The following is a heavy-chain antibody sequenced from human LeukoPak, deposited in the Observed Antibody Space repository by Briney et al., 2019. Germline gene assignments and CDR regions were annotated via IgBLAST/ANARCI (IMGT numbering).Heavy chain of an antibody. J-gene: IGHJ4*02. CDR1: GYSFSSGYY. V-gene: IGHV4-38-2*01. CDR2: IYHSGST. CDR3: ARLACSSTSCYDY. D-gene: IGHD2-2*01. Sequence: SETLSLTCAVSGYSFSSGYYWGWIRQPPGKGLEWIGSIYHSGSTYYNPSLKGRVTISVDTSKNQFSLKLSSVTAADTAVYYCARLACSSTSCYDYWGQGTLVTVSS.